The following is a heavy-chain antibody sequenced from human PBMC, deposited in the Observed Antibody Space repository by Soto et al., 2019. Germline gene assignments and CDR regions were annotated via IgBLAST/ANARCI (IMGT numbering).Heavy chain of an antibody. D-gene: IGHD6-13*01. Sequence: PSQTLSLTCAISGDSVSSNSAAWNWIRQSPSRGLEWLGRTYYRSKWYNDYAVSVKSRITINPDTSKNQFSLQLNSVTPEDTAVYYCARGIRYSSSWYYNWFDPWGQGTLVTVSS. CDR2: TYYRSKWYN. CDR1: GDSVSSNSAA. CDR3: ARGIRYSSSWYYNWFDP. V-gene: IGHV6-1*01. J-gene: IGHJ5*02.